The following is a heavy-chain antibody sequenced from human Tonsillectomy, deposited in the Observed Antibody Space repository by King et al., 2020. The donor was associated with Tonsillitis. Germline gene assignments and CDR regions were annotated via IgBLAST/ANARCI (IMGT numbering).Heavy chain of an antibody. CDR3: ARETWLRHRDGGFDI. D-gene: IGHD5-12*01. V-gene: IGHV1-46*01. CDR2: INPSGGST. CDR1: GYTFTSYY. J-gene: IGHJ3*02. Sequence: QLVQSGAEAKKPGASVKVSCKASGYTFTSYYMHWVRQAPGQGLEWMGLINPSGGSTSYAQKFQGRVTMTRDTSTSTVYMELSSLRSDDTAVYYCARETWLRHRDGGFDIWGQGTLVTVSS.